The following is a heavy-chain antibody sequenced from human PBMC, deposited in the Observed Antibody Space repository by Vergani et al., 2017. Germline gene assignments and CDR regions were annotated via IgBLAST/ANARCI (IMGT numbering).Heavy chain of an antibody. D-gene: IGHD3-10*01. V-gene: IGHV5-10-1*01. Sequence: EVQLVQSGAEVKKPGESLRISCKGSGYSFTSYWISWVRQMPGKGLEWMGRIDPSDSYTNYSPSFQGHVTISADKSISTAYLQWSSLKASDTAMYYCARLPTMAQNTYYYYSGMDVWGQGTTVTVSS. J-gene: IGHJ6*02. CDR1: GYSFTSYW. CDR3: ARLPTMAQNTYYYYSGMDV. CDR2: IDPSDSYT.